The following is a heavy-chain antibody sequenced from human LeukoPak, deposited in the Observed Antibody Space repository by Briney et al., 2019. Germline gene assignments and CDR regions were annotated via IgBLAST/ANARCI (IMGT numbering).Heavy chain of an antibody. V-gene: IGHV4-39*07. D-gene: IGHD1-1*01. J-gene: IGHJ4*02. CDR3: ARDGGQNWNYVDY. Sequence: SETLSLTCTVSGGSISSSSYYWGWIRQPPGKGLEWIGSIYYSGSTNYNPSLKSRVTISVDTSKNQFSLRLSSVTAADTAVYYCARDGGQNWNYVDYWGQGTLVTVSS. CDR1: GGSISSSSYY. CDR2: IYYSGST.